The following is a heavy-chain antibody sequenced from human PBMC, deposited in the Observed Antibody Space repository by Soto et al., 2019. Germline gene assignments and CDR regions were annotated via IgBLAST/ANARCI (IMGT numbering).Heavy chain of an antibody. CDR3: ARSHYDILTGYSFFDY. CDR2: IYYSGST. J-gene: IGHJ4*02. Sequence: PSQPHPLTNTVSGVNIRSYYWIRLRQPPGKGLEWIGYIYYSGSTNYNPSLKSRVTISVDTSKNQFSLKLSSVTAADTAVYYCARSHYDILTGYSFFDYWGQGTLVTVSS. V-gene: IGHV4-59*01. D-gene: IGHD3-9*01. CDR1: GVNIRSYY.